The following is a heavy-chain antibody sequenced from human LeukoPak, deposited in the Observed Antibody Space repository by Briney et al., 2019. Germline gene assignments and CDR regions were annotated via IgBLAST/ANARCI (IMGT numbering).Heavy chain of an antibody. CDR1: GFTFSSYG. V-gene: IGHV3-23*01. Sequence: HPGGTLRLSCAASGFTFSSYGMSWVRQAPGKGLEWVSAISGSGSSTYYADSVKGRFTISRDNSKNTLYLQMNSLRAEDTAVYYCAKHSGSYPLDYWGQGTLVTVSS. CDR3: AKHSGSYPLDY. D-gene: IGHD1-26*01. J-gene: IGHJ4*02. CDR2: ISGSGSST.